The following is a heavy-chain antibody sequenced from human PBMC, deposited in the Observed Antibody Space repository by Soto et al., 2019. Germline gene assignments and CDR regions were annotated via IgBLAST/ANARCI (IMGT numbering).Heavy chain of an antibody. D-gene: IGHD2-15*01. J-gene: IGHJ4*02. CDR3: GAATGAY. Sequence: EVPLVESGGGLVQPGGSLRLSCAASGFTFSSYTMNWVRQAPGKGLEWVSSISRSSSYIYFADSVKGRFTISRDNAKNSLYLQMNSLRAEDTAVYYCGAATGAYWGQGTLVTVSS. CDR2: ISRSSSYI. CDR1: GFTFSSYT. V-gene: IGHV3-21*01.